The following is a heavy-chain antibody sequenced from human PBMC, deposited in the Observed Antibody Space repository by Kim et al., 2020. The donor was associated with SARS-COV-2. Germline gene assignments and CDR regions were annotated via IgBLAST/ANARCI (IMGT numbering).Heavy chain of an antibody. D-gene: IGHD3-9*01. CDR3: ARHYFDDYERLLDP. Sequence: NPSLKSRVTISVDTSKNQFSLKLSSVTAADTAVYYCARHYFDDYERLLDPWGQGTLVTVSS. V-gene: IGHV4-59*08. J-gene: IGHJ5*02.